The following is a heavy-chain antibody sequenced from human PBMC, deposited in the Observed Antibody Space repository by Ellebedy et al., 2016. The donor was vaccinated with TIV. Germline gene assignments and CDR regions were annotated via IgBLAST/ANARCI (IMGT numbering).Heavy chain of an antibody. CDR3: ARDLGFRASLDY. CDR1: GFPFSTFS. V-gene: IGHV3-48*04. Sequence: GESLKISCAASGFPFSTFSMNWVRQAPGKGLEWVSYIRVSDYTIYADSVKGRFTIPRDNANNSLYIQMNSLRAEDTAVYYCARDLGFRASLDYWGQGTLVTVSS. J-gene: IGHJ4*02. CDR2: IRVSDYTI. D-gene: IGHD2-2*01.